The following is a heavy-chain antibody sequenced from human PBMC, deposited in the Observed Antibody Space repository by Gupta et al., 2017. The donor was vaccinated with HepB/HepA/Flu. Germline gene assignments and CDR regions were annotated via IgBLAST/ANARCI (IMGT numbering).Heavy chain of an antibody. CDR1: GFIFSIYA. CDR2: IRASGEST. V-gene: IGHV3-23*01. Sequence: EVQLLESGGGLVQPGGSLRLSCAASGFIFSIYAMSWVRQAPGKGLECVSTIRASGESTYYADSVKGRFTIPRDNSKNTVYLQINSLRAEDTAIYHCASAHDDWNYVYFSYLGQGTLVTVSS. J-gene: IGHJ4*02. D-gene: IGHD1-7*01. CDR3: ASAHDDWNYVYFSY.